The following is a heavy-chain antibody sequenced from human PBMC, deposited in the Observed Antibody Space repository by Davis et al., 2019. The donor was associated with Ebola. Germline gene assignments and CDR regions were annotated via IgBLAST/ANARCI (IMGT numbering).Heavy chain of an antibody. D-gene: IGHD4-17*01. CDR3: AREVGTVTTTWFDP. CDR1: GYTFTGYY. J-gene: IGHJ5*02. V-gene: IGHV1-2*04. Sequence: ASVKVSCKASGYTFTGYYMHWVRQAPGQGLEWMGWRNPNSGGTNYAQKFQGWVTMTRDTSISTAYMELSRLRSDDTAVYYCAREVGTVTTTWFDPWGQGTLVTVSS. CDR2: RNPNSGGT.